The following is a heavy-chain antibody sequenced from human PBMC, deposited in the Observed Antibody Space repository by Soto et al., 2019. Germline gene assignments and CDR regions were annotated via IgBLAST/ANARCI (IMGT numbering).Heavy chain of an antibody. J-gene: IGHJ4*02. Sequence: QTGGSLRLSCSASGFTFSSYAMHWVRQAPGKGLEYVSAISSNGGNTYYADSVKGRFTISRDNSKNTLYLQMSSLRAEDTAVYYCVKEGSSLWLVFDYWGQGTLVTVSS. D-gene: IGHD6-19*01. CDR3: VKEGSSLWLVFDY. CDR1: GFTFSSYA. V-gene: IGHV3-64D*06. CDR2: ISSNGGNT.